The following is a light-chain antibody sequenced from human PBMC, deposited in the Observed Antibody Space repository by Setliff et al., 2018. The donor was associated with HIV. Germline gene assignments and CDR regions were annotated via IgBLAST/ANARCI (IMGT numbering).Light chain of an antibody. J-gene: IGLJ1*01. Sequence: QSVLTQPPSASGSPGQSVTISCTGTSSDVGGYNYVSWYQQYPGKAPKLMIYDVNKRPSGVSNRFSGSKSGNTASLTISGLQAEDEADYYCCSWAGSSTYVFGTGTKVTVL. V-gene: IGLV2-23*02. CDR1: SSDVGGYNY. CDR3: CSWAGSSTYV. CDR2: DVN.